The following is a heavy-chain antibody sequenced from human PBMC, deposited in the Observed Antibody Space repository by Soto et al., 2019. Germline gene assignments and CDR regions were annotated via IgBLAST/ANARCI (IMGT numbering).Heavy chain of an antibody. J-gene: IGHJ5*02. CDR3: ARRHSSSSAFDP. CDR2: IDPSDSYT. V-gene: IGHV5-10-1*01. D-gene: IGHD6-13*01. CDR1: GYNFTRHW. Sequence: PGESLKISCKGSGYNFTRHWIGWVRQMPGKGLEWMGRIDPSDSYTSYSPSFQGHVTISADKSISTAYLQWSSLKASDTAMYCCARRHSSSSAFDPWGQGTLVTVSS.